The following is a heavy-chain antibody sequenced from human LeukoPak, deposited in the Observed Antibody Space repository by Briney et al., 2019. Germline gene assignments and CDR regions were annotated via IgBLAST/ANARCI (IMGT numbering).Heavy chain of an antibody. CDR1: GFTFSSYS. V-gene: IGHV3-21*01. D-gene: IGHD4-17*01. J-gene: IGHJ3*02. CDR3: ARWGDYGDYENAFDI. CDR2: ISSSSSYI. Sequence: GGSLRLSCAASGFTFSSYSMNWVRQAPGKGLEWVSSISSSSSYIYYADSVKGRFTISRDNAKNSLCLQMNSLRAEDTAVYYCARWGDYGDYENAFDIWGQGTMVTVSS.